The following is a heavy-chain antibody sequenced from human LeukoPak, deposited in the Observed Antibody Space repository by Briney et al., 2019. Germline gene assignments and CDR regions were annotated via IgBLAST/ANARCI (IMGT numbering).Heavy chain of an antibody. V-gene: IGHV1-69*13. CDR2: IIPIFGTA. J-gene: IGHJ4*02. D-gene: IGHD4-17*01. CDR1: GGTFSSYA. CDR3: ASLLDYGDSYYFDY. Sequence: SVKVSFKASGGTFSSYAISWVRQAPGQGLEWMGGIIPIFGTANYAQKFQGRVTITADESTSTAYMELSSLRSEDTAVYYCASLLDYGDSYYFDYWGQGTLVTVSS.